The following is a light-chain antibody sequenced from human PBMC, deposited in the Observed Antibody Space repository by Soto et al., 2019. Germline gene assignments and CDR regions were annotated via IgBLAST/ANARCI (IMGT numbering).Light chain of an antibody. Sequence: EIVMTQSPATLSVSPGERATLSCRASQSVSSNLAWYQQKPGQAPSLLIYGASTRATGIPARFSCSGSGTEFTLTISRLQSEDFAVYYCQQYNKWPRMYTFVQGTKLEIK. CDR3: QQYNKWPRMYT. CDR1: QSVSSN. CDR2: GAS. J-gene: IGKJ2*01. V-gene: IGKV3-15*01.